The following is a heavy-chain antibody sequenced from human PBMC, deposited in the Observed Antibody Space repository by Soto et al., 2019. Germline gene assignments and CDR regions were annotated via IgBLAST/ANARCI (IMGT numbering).Heavy chain of an antibody. V-gene: IGHV3-7*03. Sequence: PCGSLRISCAASGVTVRRYWMSLVRKDTRKGLEWVANIKQDGSKKYYVDTVKGRFAISRDNAKNSVYLQMNSLRAEDTAVYYCARGFEGTYGNGPFEYWGQGTLVTVSS. J-gene: IGHJ4*02. D-gene: IGHD3-10*01. CDR3: ARGFEGTYGNGPFEY. CDR2: IKQDGSKK. CDR1: GVTVRRYW.